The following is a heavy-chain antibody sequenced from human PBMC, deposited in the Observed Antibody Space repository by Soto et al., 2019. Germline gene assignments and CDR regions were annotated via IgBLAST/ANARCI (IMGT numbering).Heavy chain of an antibody. J-gene: IGHJ3*02. CDR1: GFTFSSYE. CDR3: AREGPYCSGGSCYSDAFDI. CDR2: ISSSGSTI. V-gene: IGHV3-48*03. Sequence: GGSLRLSCAASGFTFSSYEMNWVRQAPGKGLEWVSYISSSGSTIYYADSVKGRFTISRDNAKNSLYLQMNSLRAEDTAVYYCAREGPYCSGGSCYSDAFDIWGQGTRVTVSS. D-gene: IGHD2-15*01.